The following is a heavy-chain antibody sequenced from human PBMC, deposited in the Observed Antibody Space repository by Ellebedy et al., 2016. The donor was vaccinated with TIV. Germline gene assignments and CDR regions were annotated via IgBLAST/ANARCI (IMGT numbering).Heavy chain of an antibody. V-gene: IGHV4-59*12. CDR1: GGSISSYY. J-gene: IGHJ4*02. D-gene: IGHD3-16*02. CDR2: IYYSGST. CDR3: ASQAGGYHYFDY. Sequence: SETLSLTCTVSGGSISSYYWSWIRQPPGKGLEWIGYIYYSGSTYYNPSLKSRVTISVDTSKNQFSLKLSSVTAAETAVYYCASQAGGYHYFDYWGQGTLVTVSS.